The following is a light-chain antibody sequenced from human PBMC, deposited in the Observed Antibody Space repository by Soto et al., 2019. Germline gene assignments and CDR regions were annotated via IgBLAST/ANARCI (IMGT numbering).Light chain of an antibody. CDR3: QQSYSTPHVT. CDR1: QSISSY. CDR2: AAS. J-gene: IGKJ2*01. V-gene: IGKV1-39*01. Sequence: DIQMTQSPSSLSASVGDRVAITCRASQSISSYLNWYQHKPGKAPRLLIYAASYLQSGVPSRFSGSRSGTDFNLTISSLQPEDFVTYYCQQSYSTPHVTFGQGTKLEIK.